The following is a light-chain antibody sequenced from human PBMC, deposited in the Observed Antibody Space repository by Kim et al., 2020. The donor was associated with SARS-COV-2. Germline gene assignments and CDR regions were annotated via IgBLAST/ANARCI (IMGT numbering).Light chain of an antibody. V-gene: IGKV3-15*01. J-gene: IGKJ1*01. CDR2: GAY. CDR3: QQYNNWPPWT. Sequence: EVVMTQSPATLSVSPGERVILSCRASQSVSNNLAWYQQRPGQAPRLLIYGAYTRATDIPVRFTGSGSGTEFTLTISSLRSEDFAVYYCQQYNNWPPWTFGQGTKVDIK. CDR1: QSVSNN.